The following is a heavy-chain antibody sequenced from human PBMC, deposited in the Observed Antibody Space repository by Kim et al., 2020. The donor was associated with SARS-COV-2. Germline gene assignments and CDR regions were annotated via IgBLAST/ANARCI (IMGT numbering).Heavy chain of an antibody. D-gene: IGHD3-3*01. CDR3: VRDGVPGAQNSGFDY. V-gene: IGHV3-74*01. CDR2: IKTDGRST. J-gene: IGHJ4*01. CDR1: GFTFSASW. Sequence: GGSLRLSCAASGFTFSASWMQWVRQAPGKGLEWVSRIKTDGRSTSYADSVRGRFTISRDNARNTLFLQMYSLRVEDTAVYYWVRDGVPGAQNSGFDYWG.